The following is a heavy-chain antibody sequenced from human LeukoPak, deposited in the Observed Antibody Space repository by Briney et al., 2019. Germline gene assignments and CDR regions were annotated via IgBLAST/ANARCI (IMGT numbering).Heavy chain of an antibody. V-gene: IGHV4-59*01. Sequence: SETLSLTCTVSGVSISNYYWSWIRQPPGKALEWIGYIYYTGTTKYNPSLKSRATISLDTSKNQFSLKLTSVTAADTALFFCARGYDIDVWGQGTTVTVSS. CDR2: IYYTGTT. CDR3: ARGYDIDV. CDR1: GVSISNYY. J-gene: IGHJ6*02.